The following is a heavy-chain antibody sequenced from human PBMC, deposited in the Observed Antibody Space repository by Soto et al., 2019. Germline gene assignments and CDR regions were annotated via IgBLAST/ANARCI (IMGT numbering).Heavy chain of an antibody. CDR1: GFTFSNYG. V-gene: IGHV3-33*01. Sequence: QVQLVESGGGVVQPGRSLRLSCAASGFTFSNYGMHWVRQAPGKGLEWVAVIWYDGSDKYYADSVKGRFTISRDDSKNTLYLQMNSLRAEDTAVYYCARDVGTSGDNIFDYWGQGTLVTVSS. J-gene: IGHJ4*02. CDR2: IWYDGSDK. D-gene: IGHD4-17*01. CDR3: ARDVGTSGDNIFDY.